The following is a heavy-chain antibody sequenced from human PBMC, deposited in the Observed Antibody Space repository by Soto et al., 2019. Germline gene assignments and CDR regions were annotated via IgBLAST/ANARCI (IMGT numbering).Heavy chain of an antibody. Sequence: SETLSLTCTVSGGSISSYYWSWIRQPPGKGLEWIGYIYYSGSTNYNPSPKSRVTISVDTSKNQFSLKLSSVTAADTAVYCCATSYGWAFDYWGQGTLVTVSS. CDR3: ATSYGWAFDY. D-gene: IGHD6-19*01. J-gene: IGHJ4*02. CDR1: GGSISSYY. V-gene: IGHV4-59*01. CDR2: IYYSGST.